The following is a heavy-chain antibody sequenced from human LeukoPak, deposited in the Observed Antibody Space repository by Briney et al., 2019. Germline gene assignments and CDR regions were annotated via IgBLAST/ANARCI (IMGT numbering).Heavy chain of an antibody. CDR3: ARKNTFNRGENYGDFWSGYYMSAFDI. V-gene: IGHV4-59*01. D-gene: IGHD3-3*01. Sequence: PSETMSLTCTVSGGSISSYYWSWIRQPPGKGLEWIGFIYYSGTTNYNPSLKSRVTISVDTSKNQFSLKLSSVTAADTAVYYCARKNTFNRGENYGDFWSGYYMSAFDIWGQGTMVTVSS. CDR1: GGSISSYY. J-gene: IGHJ3*02. CDR2: IYYSGTT.